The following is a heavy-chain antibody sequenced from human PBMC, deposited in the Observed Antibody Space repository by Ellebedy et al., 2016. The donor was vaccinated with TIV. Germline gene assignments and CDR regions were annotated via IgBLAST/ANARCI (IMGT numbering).Heavy chain of an antibody. Sequence: PGGSLRLSCAASGFTFSRYWMSWVRQAPGKGLKWVASIMQDGSEKYYVDSVKGRFTISRDNAKNSLFLQMNSLIAGDTGVYYCARADNWLDPWGQGTLVTVSS. J-gene: IGHJ5*02. CDR3: ARADNWLDP. V-gene: IGHV3-7*04. CDR1: GFTFSRYW. CDR2: IMQDGSEK.